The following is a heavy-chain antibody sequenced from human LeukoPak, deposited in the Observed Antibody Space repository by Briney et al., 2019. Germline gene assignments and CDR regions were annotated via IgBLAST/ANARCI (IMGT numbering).Heavy chain of an antibody. Sequence: SVKVSCKASGGTFSSSGISWVRQAPGQGLEWMGRIIPILGIANYAQKFQGRVTITADKSTSTAHMELSSLTSEDTAVYYCARDYGGFYYFDYWGQGTLVTVSS. CDR1: GGTFSSSG. D-gene: IGHD4-23*01. V-gene: IGHV1-69*04. J-gene: IGHJ4*02. CDR2: IIPILGIA. CDR3: ARDYGGFYYFDY.